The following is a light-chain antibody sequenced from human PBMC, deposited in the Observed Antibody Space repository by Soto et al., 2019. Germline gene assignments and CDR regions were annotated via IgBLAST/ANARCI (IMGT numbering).Light chain of an antibody. CDR1: QNIKNY. J-gene: IGKJ3*01. CDR2: AAT. CDR3: LQSHSTPLT. Sequence: DVQMTQSPSSLSASVGDRVTITCRASQNIKNYLSWYQQRPGKAPRVVIFAATLLQSGVPSTFSGSGYGTEFTLTISSLHPDDFATYYCLQSHSTPLTFGPGT. V-gene: IGKV1-39*01.